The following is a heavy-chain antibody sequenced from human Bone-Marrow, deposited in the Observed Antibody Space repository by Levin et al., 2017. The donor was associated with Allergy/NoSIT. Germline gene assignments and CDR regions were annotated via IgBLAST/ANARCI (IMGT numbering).Heavy chain of an antibody. V-gene: IGHV3-48*01. Sequence: GESLKISCAASGFTFSRYSMHWVRQAPGKGLEWVSYIIGTSTTKDYSDSVKGRFVVSRDNSKNTLYLQMDNLRPEDTAVYFCATDQSGRFDPWGQGTLVTVSS. CDR2: IIGTSTTK. CDR3: ATDQSGRFDP. J-gene: IGHJ5*02. CDR1: GFTFSRYS.